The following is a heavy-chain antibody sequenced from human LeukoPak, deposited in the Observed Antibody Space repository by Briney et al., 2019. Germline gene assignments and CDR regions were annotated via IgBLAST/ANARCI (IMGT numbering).Heavy chain of an antibody. J-gene: IGHJ4*02. D-gene: IGHD3-10*01. Sequence: ASVKVSCKASGYTFTSYGISWVRQAPGQGREWMGWISAYNGNTNYAQKLQGRVTMTTDTSMSTAYMELRSLRSDDTAVYYCAREGSITMVRGVINYWGQGTLVTVSS. CDR1: GYTFTSYG. CDR2: ISAYNGNT. V-gene: IGHV1-18*01. CDR3: AREGSITMVRGVINY.